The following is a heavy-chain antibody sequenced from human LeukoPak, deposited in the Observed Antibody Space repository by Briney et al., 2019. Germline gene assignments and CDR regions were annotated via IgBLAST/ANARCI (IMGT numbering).Heavy chain of an antibody. Sequence: PSETLSLTCTVSGGSTSSDYWSWIRQSPGKGLEWVGYVYNSGDTGKNPSLKSRVTILLDTSKNQCSLKLTSVSAADTAVYYCARLRLGAYFDLWGRGTLVTVSS. V-gene: IGHV4-59*08. CDR1: GGSTSSDY. D-gene: IGHD3-16*01. J-gene: IGHJ2*01. CDR3: ARLRLGAYFDL. CDR2: VYNSGDT.